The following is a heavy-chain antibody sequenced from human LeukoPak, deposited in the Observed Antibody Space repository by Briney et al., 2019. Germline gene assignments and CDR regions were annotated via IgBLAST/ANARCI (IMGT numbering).Heavy chain of an antibody. CDR2: IYSGGST. V-gene: IGHV3-66*02. J-gene: IGHJ6*02. D-gene: IGHD6-13*01. CDR1: GFTVSSNY. CDR3: ARVLYSSSWRERYGMDV. Sequence: VRSLRLSCAASGFTVSSNYMSWVRQAPGEGLEWVSVIYSGGSTYYADSVKGRFTISRYNSKNTLYLQMNSLRAEDTAVYYCARVLYSSSWRERYGMDVWGQGTTVTVSS.